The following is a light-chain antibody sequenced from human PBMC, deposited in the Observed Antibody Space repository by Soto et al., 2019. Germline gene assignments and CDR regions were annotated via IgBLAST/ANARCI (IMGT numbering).Light chain of an antibody. J-gene: IGKJ1*01. Sequence: EIVLTQSPATLSLSPGERATLSCRASQSISTYLAWYQQKPGQPPRLLIYDASNRATGIPARFSGSGSGTDFTLTISSLEPEDFAVYYCQQAGNRPPRTFGQGTKVDIK. CDR1: QSISTY. V-gene: IGKV3-11*01. CDR3: QQAGNRPPRT. CDR2: DAS.